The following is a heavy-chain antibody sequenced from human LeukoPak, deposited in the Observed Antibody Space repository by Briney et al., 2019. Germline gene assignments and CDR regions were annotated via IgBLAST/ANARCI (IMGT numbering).Heavy chain of an antibody. CDR1: GFTFSNYW. D-gene: IGHD5-24*01. V-gene: IGHV3-74*01. Sequence: PGGSLRLSCAASGFTFSNYWMHWVRQAPGKELVWVSRINSDGINTSYADSVKGRFTISRDNAKNSLYLQMNSLRADDTAIYYCARSIQFGIWFDPWGQGTLVTVSS. CDR3: ARSIQFGIWFDP. CDR2: INSDGINT. J-gene: IGHJ5*02.